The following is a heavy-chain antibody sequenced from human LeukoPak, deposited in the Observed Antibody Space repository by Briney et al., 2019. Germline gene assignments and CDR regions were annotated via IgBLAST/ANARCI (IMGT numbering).Heavy chain of an antibody. CDR3: ARDCSGGSCYGAFDI. V-gene: IGHV4-30-4*01. Sequence: SETLSLTCTVSGASIRSGDYYWSWIRQPPGKGLEWIGYIYDSGSTYYNPSLKSRITISVDTSENRFSLKLSSVSATDTAVYYCARDCSGGSCYGAFDIWGQGTMVTVSS. CDR1: GASIRSGDYY. D-gene: IGHD2-15*01. J-gene: IGHJ3*02. CDR2: IYDSGST.